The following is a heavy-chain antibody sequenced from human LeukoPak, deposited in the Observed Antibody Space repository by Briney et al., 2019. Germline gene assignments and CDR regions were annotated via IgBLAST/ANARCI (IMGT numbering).Heavy chain of an antibody. Sequence: ASVKVSCKASGYTFTSYDISWVRQAPGQGLEWMGWISAYNGNTNYVQKLQGRVTMTTDTSTSTAYMELRSLRFDDTAVYYCARDMGNYYGSGSYHWFDPWGQGTLVTVSS. J-gene: IGHJ5*02. V-gene: IGHV1-18*01. CDR3: ARDMGNYYGSGSYHWFDP. CDR2: ISAYNGNT. CDR1: GYTFTSYD. D-gene: IGHD3-10*01.